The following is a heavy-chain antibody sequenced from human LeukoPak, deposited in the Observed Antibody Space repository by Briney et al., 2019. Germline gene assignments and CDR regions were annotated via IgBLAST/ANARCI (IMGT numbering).Heavy chain of an antibody. CDR1: GFSFSNFW. J-gene: IGHJ4*02. CDR2: MNPDGSAT. D-gene: IGHD2-2*01. CDR3: ARTLVEVPGHSDLFDF. Sequence: GGSLRLSCGASGFSFSNFWMSWIRQAPGKGLERVATMNPDGSATYYLDSVKGRFTISRDNAKTSVYLQMNSLRPDDTAVYYCARTLVEVPGHSDLFDFWGQGTLVTVSS. V-gene: IGHV3-7*01.